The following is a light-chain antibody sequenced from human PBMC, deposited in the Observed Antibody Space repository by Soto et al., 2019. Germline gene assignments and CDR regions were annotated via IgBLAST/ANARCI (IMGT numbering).Light chain of an antibody. CDR3: QQYNNWLWT. CDR1: QSVSSN. Sequence: EIVMTQSPATLSVSPGERATLSCRASQSVSSNLAWYKQKPGQAPRLLIYGASTRATGIPARFSGSGSGTEFTLTISSLQSEDFAVYYCQQYNNWLWTFGQGTKIELK. J-gene: IGKJ1*01. V-gene: IGKV3-15*01. CDR2: GAS.